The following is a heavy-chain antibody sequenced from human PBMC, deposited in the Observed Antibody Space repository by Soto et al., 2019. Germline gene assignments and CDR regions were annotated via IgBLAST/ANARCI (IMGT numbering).Heavy chain of an antibody. Sequence: PGGSLRLSCAASGFTFSNYWMHWVRQAPGKGLVWVSRVHTDGSNARYADSVEGRFTISRDNAKNTLYLQMNSLRAEDTAVYYCARVPIAADEHFDYWGQGTLVTVSS. V-gene: IGHV3-74*01. CDR3: ARVPIAADEHFDY. CDR1: GFTFSNYW. D-gene: IGHD6-13*01. CDR2: VHTDGSNA. J-gene: IGHJ4*02.